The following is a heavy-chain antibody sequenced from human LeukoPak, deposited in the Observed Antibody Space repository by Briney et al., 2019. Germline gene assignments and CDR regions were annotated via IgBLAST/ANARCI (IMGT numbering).Heavy chain of an antibody. V-gene: IGHV3-23*01. J-gene: IGHJ3*01. CDR2: IRGGGSST. Sequence: GGSLRLSCAASGFTFSSYAISWVRQGPGEGLEWVSFIRGGGSSTYYADSVKGRFTISRDNSKNMLFLQMSSLRAEDTAIYYCAKSIYGDFDAFDVWGQGTMVTVSS. CDR3: AKSIYGDFDAFDV. D-gene: IGHD4-17*01. CDR1: GFTFSSYA.